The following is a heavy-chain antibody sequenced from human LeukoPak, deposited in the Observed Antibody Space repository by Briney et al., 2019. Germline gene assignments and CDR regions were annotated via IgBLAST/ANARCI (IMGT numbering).Heavy chain of an antibody. J-gene: IGHJ3*02. D-gene: IGHD4-17*01. Sequence: KSSETLSLTCTVSGGSISSYYWSWIRQPPGKGLEWIGYIYYSGSTNYNPSLKSRVTISVDTSKNQFSLKLSSVTAADTAVYYCARGASAYGDYVDAFDIWGQGTTVTVSS. V-gene: IGHV4-59*12. CDR3: ARGASAYGDYVDAFDI. CDR1: GGSISSYY. CDR2: IYYSGST.